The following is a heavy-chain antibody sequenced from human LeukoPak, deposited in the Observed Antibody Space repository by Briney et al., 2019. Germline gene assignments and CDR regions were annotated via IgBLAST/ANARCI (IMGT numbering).Heavy chain of an antibody. Sequence: SETLSLTCTVSGGSISSGDYYWRWIRQPPGKGLEWIGYIYYSGSTYYNPSLKSRVTISVDTSKNQFSLKLSSVTAADTAVYYCAREDENTFDYWGQGTLVTVSS. D-gene: IGHD2/OR15-2a*01. J-gene: IGHJ4*02. CDR2: IYYSGST. CDR3: AREDENTFDY. V-gene: IGHV4-30-4*01. CDR1: GGSISSGDYY.